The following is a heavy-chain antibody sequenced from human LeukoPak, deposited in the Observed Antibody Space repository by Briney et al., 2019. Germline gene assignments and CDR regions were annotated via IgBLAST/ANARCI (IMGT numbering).Heavy chain of an antibody. V-gene: IGHV3-23*01. CDR1: GFTFSSYA. CDR2: ISGSGGST. Sequence: PGGSLRLSCAASGFTFSSYAMSWVRQAPGKGLEWVSAISGSGGSTYYADSVKGRFTISRDNSKNTLYLQMNSLRAEDTAVYYCARAPDIVVVPARFAFDIWGQGTMVTVSS. CDR3: ARAPDIVVVPARFAFDI. J-gene: IGHJ3*02. D-gene: IGHD2-2*01.